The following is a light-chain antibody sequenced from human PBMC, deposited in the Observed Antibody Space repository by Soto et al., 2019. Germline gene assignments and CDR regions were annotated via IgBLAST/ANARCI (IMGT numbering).Light chain of an antibody. CDR3: RSYGGQQHFVI. Sequence: QSALTQPPSASGSPGQSVTISCTGTSSDVGTYDYVSWYQQHPGKAPKLMIYEVTKRPSGVPDRFSGSKSGNTASLTVSGLPAGRGGDLFWRSYGGQQHFVIFRRGTKLTVL. J-gene: IGLJ2*01. V-gene: IGLV2-8*01. CDR2: EVT. CDR1: SSDVGTYDY.